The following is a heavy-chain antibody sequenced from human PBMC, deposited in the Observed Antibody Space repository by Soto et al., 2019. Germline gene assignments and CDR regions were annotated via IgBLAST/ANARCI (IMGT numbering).Heavy chain of an antibody. CDR3: ARGGWLQLFDY. J-gene: IGHJ4*02. D-gene: IGHD1-1*01. Sequence: SETLSLTCTVSGGSISSYYWSWIRQPPGKGLEWIGYIYYSGSTNYNPSLKGRVTISVDTSKNQFSLKLSSVTAADTAVYYCARGGWLQLFDYWGQGTLVTVSS. CDR2: IYYSGST. V-gene: IGHV4-59*01. CDR1: GGSISSYY.